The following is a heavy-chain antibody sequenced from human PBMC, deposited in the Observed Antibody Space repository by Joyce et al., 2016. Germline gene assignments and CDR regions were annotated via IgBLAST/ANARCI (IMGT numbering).Heavy chain of an antibody. D-gene: IGHD5/OR15-5a*01. J-gene: IGHJ4*02. CDR2: INPKTGDT. CDR1: GYTFVDYY. V-gene: IGHV1-2*02. CDR3: TRTGSTITTNYDF. Sequence: QVQLVQSGAEVKKPGASVKVSCKASGYTFVDYYMNWMRQAPGQGLEGMGWINPKTGDTHYAQKFKGRVTMTRDTSISTAYLELNGLGSDDAAVYYCTRTGSTITTNYDFWGQGALVTVSS.